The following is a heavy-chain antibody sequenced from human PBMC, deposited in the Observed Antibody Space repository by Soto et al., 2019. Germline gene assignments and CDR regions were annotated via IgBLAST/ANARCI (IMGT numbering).Heavy chain of an antibody. Sequence: PGGSLRLSCAASGFTFSSYSMNWVRQAPGKGLEWVSYISSSSSTIYYADFVKGRFTISRDNAKNSLYLQMNSLRAEDTAVYYCARGDGYYGSGSYFGDYWGQGTLVTVSS. J-gene: IGHJ4*02. CDR1: GFTFSSYS. CDR2: ISSSSSTI. D-gene: IGHD3-10*01. CDR3: ARGDGYYGSGSYFGDY. V-gene: IGHV3-48*01.